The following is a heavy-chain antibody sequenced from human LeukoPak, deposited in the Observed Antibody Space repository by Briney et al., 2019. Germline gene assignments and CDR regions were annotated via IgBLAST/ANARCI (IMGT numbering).Heavy chain of an antibody. Sequence: ASVKVPCKASGYTFTGYYMHWVRQAPGQGLEWMGRINPNSGGTNYAQKFQGRVTMTRDTSISTAYMELSRLRSDDTAVYYCARESLYSNYAGYWGQGTLVTVSS. J-gene: IGHJ4*02. CDR1: GYTFTGYY. CDR3: ARESLYSNYAGY. D-gene: IGHD4-11*01. V-gene: IGHV1-2*06. CDR2: INPNSGGT.